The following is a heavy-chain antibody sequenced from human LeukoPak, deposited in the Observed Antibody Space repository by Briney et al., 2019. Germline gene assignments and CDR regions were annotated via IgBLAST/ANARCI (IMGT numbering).Heavy chain of an antibody. D-gene: IGHD3-3*01. Sequence: SVKVSCKASGFTFTSSAMQWVRPARGQRLEWIGWIVVGSGNTNYAQKFQERVTITRDMSTSTAYMELSSLRSEDTAVYYCAGGDYDFWSGPLFDYWGQGTLVTVSS. CDR1: GFTFTSSA. CDR2: IVVGSGNT. J-gene: IGHJ4*02. V-gene: IGHV1-58*02. CDR3: AGGDYDFWSGPLFDY.